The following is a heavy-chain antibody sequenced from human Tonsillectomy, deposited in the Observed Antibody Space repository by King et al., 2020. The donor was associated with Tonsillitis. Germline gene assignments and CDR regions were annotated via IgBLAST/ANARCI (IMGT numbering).Heavy chain of an antibody. CDR2: ISWDGAST. Sequence: VQLVESGGVVVQPGGSLRLSCAASGFTFDDYTMHWVRQAPGKGLEWVSLISWDGASTYYADSVKGRFTISRDNSKNSLYLQMNSLRTEDTALYYCAKDGGATPTYFDYWGQGTLVTVSS. J-gene: IGHJ4*02. CDR3: AKDGGATPTYFDY. D-gene: IGHD1-26*01. CDR1: GFTFDDYT. V-gene: IGHV3-43*01.